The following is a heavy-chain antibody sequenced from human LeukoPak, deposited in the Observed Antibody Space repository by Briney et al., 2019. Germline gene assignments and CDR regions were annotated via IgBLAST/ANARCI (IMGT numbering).Heavy chain of an antibody. CDR2: IVVGSGNT. CDR3: AADLDCSGGSCYLGYYYYYYMDV. CDR1: GFTFTSSA. J-gene: IGHJ6*03. Sequence: ASVKVSCKASGFTFTSSAMQWVRQARGQRLEWIGWIVVGSGNTNCAQKFQERVTITRDMSTSTAYMELSSLRSEDTAVYYCAADLDCSGGSCYLGYYYYYYMDVWGKGTTVTVSS. D-gene: IGHD2-15*01. V-gene: IGHV1-58*02.